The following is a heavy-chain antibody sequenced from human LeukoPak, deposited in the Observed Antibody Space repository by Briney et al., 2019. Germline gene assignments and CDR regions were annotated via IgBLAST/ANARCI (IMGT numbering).Heavy chain of an antibody. Sequence: GGSLRLSCAASGFTFSSYWMHWVRQAPGKGLVWVSRINSDGSSTSYADAVKGRFTISRDNAKNTLYLQMNSLRAEDTAMYYCARDYGRSRDYGMDVWGQGTTVTVSS. J-gene: IGHJ6*02. D-gene: IGHD3-10*01. CDR1: GFTFSSYW. V-gene: IGHV3-74*01. CDR2: INSDGSST. CDR3: ARDYGRSRDYGMDV.